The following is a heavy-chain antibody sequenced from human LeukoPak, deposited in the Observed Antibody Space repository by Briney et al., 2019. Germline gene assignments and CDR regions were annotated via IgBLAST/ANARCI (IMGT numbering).Heavy chain of an antibody. Sequence: SETLSLACTVCGGSINSYYRSWVRQPAGKGLEWIGRIYSSGSTGYNPSLKSRVTMSLDTSKNQFSLNLSSVTTADTAVYYCARVDIRTAFFDYWGQGTLVTVSS. CDR3: ARVDIRTAFFDY. V-gene: IGHV4-4*07. CDR1: GGSINSYY. CDR2: IYSSGST. D-gene: IGHD5-12*01. J-gene: IGHJ4*02.